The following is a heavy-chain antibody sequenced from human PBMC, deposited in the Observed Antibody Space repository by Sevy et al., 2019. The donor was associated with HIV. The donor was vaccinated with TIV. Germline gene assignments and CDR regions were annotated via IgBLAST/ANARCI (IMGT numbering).Heavy chain of an antibody. D-gene: IGHD6-13*01. CDR1: GGSFSGYY. CDR2: INHSGST. CDR3: ARHGSWSFYFDY. V-gene: IGHV4-34*01. J-gene: IGHJ4*02. Sequence: SETLSLTCAVYGGSFSGYYWSWIRQPPGKGLEWIGEINHSGSTNYNPSLKSRVTISVDTSKNQFSLKLSPVTAADTAVYYCARHGSWSFYFDYWGQGILVTVSS.